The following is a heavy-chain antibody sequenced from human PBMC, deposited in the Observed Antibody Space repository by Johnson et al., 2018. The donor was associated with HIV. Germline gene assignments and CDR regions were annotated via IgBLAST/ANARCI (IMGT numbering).Heavy chain of an antibody. CDR1: GFTFDDYG. D-gene: IGHD3-3*01. CDR3: TRDQSPIGEGYDFWSGYIITGGAFDI. Sequence: VQLVESGGGVVRPGGSLRLSCAASGFTFDDYGMSWVRQAPGKGLEGVGRIKSYTDGGTTEYAAAVKGRLTISRDNYKKTTYMQMNSLKTEDTAVYYGTRDQSPIGEGYDFWSGYIITGGAFDIWGQGTMVTVSS. CDR2: IKSYTDGGTT. V-gene: IGHV3-15*01. J-gene: IGHJ3*02.